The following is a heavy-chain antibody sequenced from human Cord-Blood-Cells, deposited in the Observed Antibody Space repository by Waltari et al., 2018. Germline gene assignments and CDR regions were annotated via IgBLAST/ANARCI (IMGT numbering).Heavy chain of an antibody. J-gene: IGHJ5*02. Sequence: EVQLVESGGGLVQPGGSLRLSCAASGFTFSSYAMSWVRQAPGKGLEWVSAISGSGGSTYYADSVKGRFTISRDNSKNTLYLQMNSLRAEDTAVYYCAKDPDYDILTGYYWSDPWGQGTLVTVSS. CDR2: ISGSGGST. V-gene: IGHV3-23*04. D-gene: IGHD3-9*01. CDR3: AKDPDYDILTGYYWSDP. CDR1: GFTFSSYA.